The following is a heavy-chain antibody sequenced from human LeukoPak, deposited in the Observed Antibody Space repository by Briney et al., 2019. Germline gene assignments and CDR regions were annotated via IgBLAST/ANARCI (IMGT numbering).Heavy chain of an antibody. D-gene: IGHD1-14*01. CDR2: ISGSGGST. CDR1: GFTFSSYA. J-gene: IGHJ3*02. CDR3: AKDLTLKPYLAGGFDI. V-gene: IGHV3-23*01. Sequence: PGGSLRLSCAASGFTFSSYAMGWVRQAPGKGLEWVSAISGSGGSTYYADSVKGRFTISRDNSKNTLYLQMNSLRAEDTAVYYCAKDLTLKPYLAGGFDIWGQGTMVTVSS.